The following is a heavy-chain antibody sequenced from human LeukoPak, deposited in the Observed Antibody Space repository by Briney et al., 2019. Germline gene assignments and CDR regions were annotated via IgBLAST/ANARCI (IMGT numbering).Heavy chain of an antibody. V-gene: IGHV3-11*04. D-gene: IGHD2-21*02. CDR1: GFTFSNYW. Sequence: GGSLRLSCEGSGFTFSNYWMGWVRQAPGKGLEWVSYISSSGSTIYYADSVKGRFTISRDNAKNSLYLQMNSLRAEDTAVYYCARVGDSYPKPLDYWGQGTLVTVSS. J-gene: IGHJ4*02. CDR2: ISSSGSTI. CDR3: ARVGDSYPKPLDY.